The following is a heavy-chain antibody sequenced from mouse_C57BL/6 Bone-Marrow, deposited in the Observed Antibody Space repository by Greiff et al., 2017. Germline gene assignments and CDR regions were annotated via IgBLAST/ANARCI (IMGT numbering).Heavy chain of an antibody. CDR1: GFTFSSYA. V-gene: IGHV5-4*01. D-gene: IGHD1-1*01. J-gene: IGHJ4*01. CDR3: ARENGRYYYAMDY. Sequence: EVKLMESGGGLVKPGGSLQLSCAASGFTFSSYAMSWVRQTPEKRLEWVATISDGGSYTYYPDNVKGRFTISRDNAKNNLYLQMSHLKSEDTAMYYCARENGRYYYAMDYWGQGTSVTVSS. CDR2: ISDGGSYT.